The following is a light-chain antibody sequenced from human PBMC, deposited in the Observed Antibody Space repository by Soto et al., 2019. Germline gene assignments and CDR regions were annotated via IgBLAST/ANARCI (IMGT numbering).Light chain of an antibody. Sequence: MVLTQSPGTLSLYPGERATLSCRASQSISSSYLAWYQHKPGQAPRLLIYGASSRATGIPDRFSGSGSGTDFTLTISRLEPEDFAVYYCQQYGSSPLTFGGGTKVDIK. J-gene: IGKJ4*01. V-gene: IGKV3-20*01. CDR3: QQYGSSPLT. CDR1: QSISSSY. CDR2: GAS.